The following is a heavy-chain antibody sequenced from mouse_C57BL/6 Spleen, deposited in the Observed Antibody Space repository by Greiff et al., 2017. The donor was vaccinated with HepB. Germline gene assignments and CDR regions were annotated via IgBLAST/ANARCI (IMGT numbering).Heavy chain of an antibody. CDR3: ARGWDGVYFDY. CDR2: IYPGDGDT. J-gene: IGHJ2*01. V-gene: IGHV1-80*01. Sequence: QVQLQQSGAELVKPGASVKISCKASGYAFSSYWMNWVKQRPGKGLEWIGQIYPGDGDTNYNGKFKGKATLTADKSSSTAYMQLSSLTSEDSAVYFCARGWDGVYFDYWGQGTTLTVSS. D-gene: IGHD4-1*01. CDR1: GYAFSSYW.